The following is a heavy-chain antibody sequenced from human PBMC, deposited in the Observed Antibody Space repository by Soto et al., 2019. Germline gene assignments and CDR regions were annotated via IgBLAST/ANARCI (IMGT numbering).Heavy chain of an antibody. CDR1: GGSISIYY. V-gene: IGHV4-4*07. CDR3: ARATAARNYYYYYGMDV. D-gene: IGHD6-6*01. CDR2: IYTSGST. Sequence: SETLSLTCTVSGGSISIYYWSWIRHPAGKGLEWIGRIYTSGSTNYNPSLKSRVTMSVDTSKNQFSLKLSSVTAADTAVYYCARATAARNYYYYYGMDVWGQGTTVTASS. J-gene: IGHJ6*02.